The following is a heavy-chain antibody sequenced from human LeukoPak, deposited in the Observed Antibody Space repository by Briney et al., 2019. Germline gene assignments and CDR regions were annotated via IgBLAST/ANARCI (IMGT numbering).Heavy chain of an antibody. Sequence: GGSLRLSCSASGFTFAEYSMHWVRQAPGKGLEWVSVINRNGGAIQYADSVKGRFIISRDNSKNSLYLQMNSLRTEDTALYYCTKEHSSGGPTIDCWGQGTLVTVSS. CDR3: TKEHSSGGPTIDC. CDR2: INRNGGAI. D-gene: IGHD3-22*01. CDR1: GFTFAEYS. J-gene: IGHJ4*02. V-gene: IGHV3-43*01.